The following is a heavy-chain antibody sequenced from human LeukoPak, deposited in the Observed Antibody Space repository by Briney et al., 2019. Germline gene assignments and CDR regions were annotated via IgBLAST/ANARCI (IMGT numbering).Heavy chain of an antibody. J-gene: IGHJ4*02. D-gene: IGHD6-19*01. CDR1: GGTFSSFT. Sequence: GASVKVSCKASGGTFSSFTISWVRQAPGQGLEWMGSIIPQFGTPNYAQKLQGRVTMTTDTSTSTAYMELRSLRSDDTAVYYCARGGIINRRAVAGHADYFDYWGQGTLVTVSS. CDR2: IIPQFGTP. V-gene: IGHV1-69*08. CDR3: ARGGIINRRAVAGHADYFDY.